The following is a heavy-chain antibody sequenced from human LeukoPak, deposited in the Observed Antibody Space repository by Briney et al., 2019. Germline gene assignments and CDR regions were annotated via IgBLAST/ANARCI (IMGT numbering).Heavy chain of an antibody. CDR1: GFTFRSYW. V-gene: IGHV3-7*01. J-gene: IGHJ5*02. Sequence: GGSLRLSCAASGFTFRSYWMSWVRQAPGKGLEWVANMKLDGSEEYYVDSVKGRFTISSDNAKNSLYLQMNSLRVDDTAVYYCARWARCCSSGSCHSWFDPWGQGTLVTVSS. CDR3: ARWARCCSSGSCHSWFDP. D-gene: IGHD2-15*01. CDR2: MKLDGSEE.